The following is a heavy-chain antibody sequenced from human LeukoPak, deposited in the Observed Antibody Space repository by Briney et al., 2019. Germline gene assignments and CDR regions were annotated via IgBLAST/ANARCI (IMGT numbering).Heavy chain of an antibody. V-gene: IGHV3-66*01. J-gene: IGHJ3*02. CDR2: IYSGGST. CDR3: ARADYVRRAAAFDI. CDR1: GFTVSSNY. Sequence: GGSLRLSCAASGFTVSSNYMSWVRKAPGKGLEWVSVIYSGGSTYYADSVKGRFTISRDNSKNTLYLQMNSLRAEDTAVYYCARADYVRRAAAFDIWGQGTMVTVSS. D-gene: IGHD4-17*01.